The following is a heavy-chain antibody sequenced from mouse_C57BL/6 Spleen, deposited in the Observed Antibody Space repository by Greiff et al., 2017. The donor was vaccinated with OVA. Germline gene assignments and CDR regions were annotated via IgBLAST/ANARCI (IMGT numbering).Heavy chain of an antibody. J-gene: IGHJ4*01. CDR2: IWTGGGT. CDR3: ARERDYGVYYYAMDY. D-gene: IGHD1-1*01. Sequence: VKLMESGPGLVAPSQSLSITCTVSGFSLTSYAISWVRQPPGKGLEWLGVIWTGGGTNYNSALKSRLSISKDNSKSQVFLKKNSLQTDDTARYYCARERDYGVYYYAMDYWGQGTSVTVSS. CDR1: GFSLTSYA. V-gene: IGHV2-9-1*01.